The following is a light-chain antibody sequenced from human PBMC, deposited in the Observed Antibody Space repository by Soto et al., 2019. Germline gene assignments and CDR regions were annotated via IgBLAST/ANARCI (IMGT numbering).Light chain of an antibody. CDR2: EES. CDR3: LSGDEDNV. J-gene: IGLJ1*01. CDR1: VRGENY. V-gene: IGLV3-22*01. Sequence: YDLTQVPSVSVSPGQTARITWSGDVRGENYADWYQQKPGQAPELVIYEESELYPGIPERFSGSTSGNTTTLTISRVLTEDETDYYCLSGDEDNVFGTGTKVTVL.